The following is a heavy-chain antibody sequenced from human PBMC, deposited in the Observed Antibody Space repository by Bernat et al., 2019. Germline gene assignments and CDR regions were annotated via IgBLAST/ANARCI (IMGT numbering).Heavy chain of an antibody. CDR2: IWYDGSNK. CDR1: GFTFSSYG. D-gene: IGHD3-10*01. J-gene: IGHJ6*02. Sequence: QVQLVESGGGVVQPGRSLRLSCAASGFTFSSYGMHWVRQAPGKGLEWVAVIWYDGSNKYYADSVKGRFTISRDNSKNTLYLQMNSLRAEDTAVYYCATYYGDYYGSGMDGMDVWGQGTTVTVSS. CDR3: ATYYGDYYGSGMDGMDV. V-gene: IGHV3-33*01.